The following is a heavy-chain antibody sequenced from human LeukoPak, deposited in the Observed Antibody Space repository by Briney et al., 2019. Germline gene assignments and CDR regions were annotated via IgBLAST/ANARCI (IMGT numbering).Heavy chain of an antibody. D-gene: IGHD1/OR15-1a*01. CDR1: GYTFTGYY. J-gene: IGHJ6*02. CDR3: ARDREQSYVDV. CDR2: MNPSSGGT. V-gene: IGHV1-2*02. Sequence: ASVKVSCKASGYTFTGYYIHWVRQAPGQGLEWMGWMNPSSGGTHYAENFQGRVTVTRDTSISTAYMELSCLRSDDTAVYYCARDREQSYVDVWGQGTTVTVSS.